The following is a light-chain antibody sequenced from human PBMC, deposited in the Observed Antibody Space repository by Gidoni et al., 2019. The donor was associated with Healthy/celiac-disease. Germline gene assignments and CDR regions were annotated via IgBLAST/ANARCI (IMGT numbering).Light chain of an antibody. V-gene: IGKV1-39*01. J-gene: IGKJ4*01. Sequence: DIQMTQSPSSLSASVGDRVTITCRASQSISSYLNWYQQKPGKAPKLLIYAASRLQSGVPSRFSGSGSGTDFTLTISSLQPEDFATYYCQQSYSTLTFXGXTKVEIK. CDR3: QQSYSTLT. CDR1: QSISSY. CDR2: AAS.